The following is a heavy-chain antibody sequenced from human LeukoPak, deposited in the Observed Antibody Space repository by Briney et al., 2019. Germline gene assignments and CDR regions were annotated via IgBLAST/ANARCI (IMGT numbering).Heavy chain of an antibody. Sequence: GGSLRLSCAASGFISDHYAMHWVRQAPGKGLEWVSLISGDGGGTYYTDSVKGRFTIFRDNSKNSLYLQMNSLRTEDTALYYCATESDAFDLWGQGTMVTVSS. CDR2: ISGDGGGT. J-gene: IGHJ3*01. CDR1: GFISDHYA. V-gene: IGHV3-43*02. CDR3: ATESDAFDL.